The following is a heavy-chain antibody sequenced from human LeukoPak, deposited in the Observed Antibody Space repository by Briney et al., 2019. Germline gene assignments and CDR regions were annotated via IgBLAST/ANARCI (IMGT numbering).Heavy chain of an antibody. J-gene: IGHJ4*02. V-gene: IGHV4-4*02. D-gene: IGHD3-16*01. Sequence: SETLSLTCAVSGDSISSSYWWSWVRQPPGKGLEWIGEVYHTGDTNYNPSLKSRITISVDKSNNQFSLKLTSVTAADTAVYYCTRGGTDALSYWGQGTLVTVSS. CDR1: GDSISSSYW. CDR2: VYHTGDT. CDR3: TRGGTDALSY.